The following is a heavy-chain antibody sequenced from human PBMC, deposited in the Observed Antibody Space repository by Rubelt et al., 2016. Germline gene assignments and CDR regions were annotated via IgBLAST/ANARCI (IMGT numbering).Heavy chain of an antibody. V-gene: IGHV3-30*04. D-gene: IGHD6-19*01. CDR1: GFTFSSYA. CDR3: TTVLAVAGHIDY. Sequence: VQLVESGGGLVQPGGSLRLSCAASGFTFSSYAMHWVRQAPGKGLEWVAVISYDGSNKYYADSVKGRFTISRDNSKNTLYLQMNSLKTEDTAVYYCTTVLAVAGHIDYWGQGTLVTVSS. J-gene: IGHJ4*02. CDR2: ISYDGSNK.